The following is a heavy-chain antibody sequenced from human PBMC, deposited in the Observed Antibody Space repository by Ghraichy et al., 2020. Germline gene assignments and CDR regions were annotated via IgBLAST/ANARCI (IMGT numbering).Heavy chain of an antibody. J-gene: IGHJ3*02. D-gene: IGHD1-26*01. V-gene: IGHV4-39*01. CDR3: ARHGGSGSYYRNTFDI. Sequence: SETLSLTCTVSGSSISSSTYYWGWIRQPPGKGLEWIGSIYYSGSTWYNPSLKSRVTISVDTSKNHFSLKLSSVTAADTAVYYCARHGGSGSYYRNTFDICGQVTMVTVSS. CDR2: IYYSGST. CDR1: GSSISSSTYY.